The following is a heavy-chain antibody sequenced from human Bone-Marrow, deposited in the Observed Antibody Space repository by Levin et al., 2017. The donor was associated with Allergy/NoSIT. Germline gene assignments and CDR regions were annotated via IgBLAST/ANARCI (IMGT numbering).Heavy chain of an antibody. Sequence: PGGSLRLSCAASGFTSRDYYLSWVRQAPGKGLEWISYSSGHGSTVSYVDSLKGRFTISRDNAENSLYLQMNSLRAEDTALYYCARGGGGAAGAAFDVWGHGTMVIVSS. CDR1: GFTSRDYY. D-gene: IGHD6-13*01. CDR2: SSGHGSTV. J-gene: IGHJ3*01. CDR3: ARGGGGAAGAAFDV. V-gene: IGHV3-11*01.